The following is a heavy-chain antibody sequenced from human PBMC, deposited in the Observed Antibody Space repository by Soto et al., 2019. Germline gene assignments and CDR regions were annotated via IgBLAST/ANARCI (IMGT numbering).Heavy chain of an antibody. Sequence: GGSLRLSCAASGFTFSSYSMNWVRQAPGKGLEWVSYISSSSSTIYYADSVKGRFTISSDNAKNSLYLQMNSLRAEDTAVYYCARDALRYFDWLPTVYFQHWGQGTLVTVSS. D-gene: IGHD3-9*01. J-gene: IGHJ1*01. V-gene: IGHV3-48*01. CDR1: GFTFSSYS. CDR3: ARDALRYFDWLPTVYFQH. CDR2: ISSSSSTI.